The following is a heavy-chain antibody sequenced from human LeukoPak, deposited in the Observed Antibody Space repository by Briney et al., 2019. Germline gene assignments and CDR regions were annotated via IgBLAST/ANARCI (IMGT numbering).Heavy chain of an antibody. V-gene: IGHV3-48*04. Sequence: PGGSLRLSCAASGFTFSSYSMNWVRQAPGKGLEWVSYISSSSSTIYYADSVKGRFTISRDDAKNSLYLQMNSLRAEDTAVYYCARGFSPIAAAEISWFDPWGQGTLVTVSS. D-gene: IGHD6-13*01. CDR1: GFTFSSYS. J-gene: IGHJ5*02. CDR2: ISSSSSTI. CDR3: ARGFSPIAAAEISWFDP.